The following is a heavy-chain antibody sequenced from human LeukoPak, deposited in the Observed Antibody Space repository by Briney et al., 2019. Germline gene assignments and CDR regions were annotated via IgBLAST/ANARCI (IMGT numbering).Heavy chain of an antibody. D-gene: IGHD5-24*01. J-gene: IGHJ4*02. CDR3: ARSGEMATIKKRRFIPFDY. CDR1: GYTFTSYD. V-gene: IGHV1-8*01. Sequence: ASVKVSCKASGYTFTSYDINWVRQATGQGLEWMGWMNPNSGNTGYAQKFQGRVTMTRNTSISTAYMELSSLRSEDTAVYYYARSGEMATIKKRRFIPFDYWGQGTLVTVSS. CDR2: MNPNSGNT.